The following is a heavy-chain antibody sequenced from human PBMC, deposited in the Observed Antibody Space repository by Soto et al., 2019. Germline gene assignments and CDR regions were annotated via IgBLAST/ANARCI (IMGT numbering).Heavy chain of an antibody. CDR2: IWYDGSNK. D-gene: IGHD1-26*01. J-gene: IGHJ6*02. Sequence: QVQLVESGGGVVQPGRSLRLSCAASGFTFSSYGMHWVRQAPGKGLEWVAVIWYDGSNKYYADSVKGRFTISRDNSKNTLYLQMNSLRAEDTAVYYCARERGSTNYYGMDVWGQGTTVTVSS. CDR1: GFTFSSYG. V-gene: IGHV3-33*01. CDR3: ARERGSTNYYGMDV.